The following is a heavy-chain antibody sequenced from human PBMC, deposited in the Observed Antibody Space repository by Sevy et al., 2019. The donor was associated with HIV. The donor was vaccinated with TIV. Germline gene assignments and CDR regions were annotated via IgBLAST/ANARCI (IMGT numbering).Heavy chain of an antibody. CDR3: ARQRVEMADAFDI. J-gene: IGHJ3*02. V-gene: IGHV3-48*01. Sequence: GGSLRLSCGASGFSFSSYSMNWVRQAPGKGLEWVSYITRSDSARDYADSVKGRFIISRDNAKNSLFLQMNSLRAEDTAVYYCARQRVEMADAFDIWGQGTMVTVSS. CDR1: GFSFSSYS. CDR2: ITRSDSAR. D-gene: IGHD1-1*01.